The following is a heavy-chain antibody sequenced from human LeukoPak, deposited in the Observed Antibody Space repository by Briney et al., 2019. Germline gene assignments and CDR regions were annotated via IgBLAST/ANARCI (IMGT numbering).Heavy chain of an antibody. CDR1: GGSISGNYY. CDR3: ARGSHPVTGTLGGYFDP. V-gene: IGHV4-61*02. J-gene: IGHJ4*02. Sequence: SETLSLTCTVSGGSISGNYYWSWIRQPAGKGLEWIGRIYARGSTNYNPSLKSRVTISVDTSKNQFSLKLSSVTAADTAVYYCARGSHPVTGTLGGYFDPWGQGTLVTVSS. D-gene: IGHD6-19*01. CDR2: IYARGST.